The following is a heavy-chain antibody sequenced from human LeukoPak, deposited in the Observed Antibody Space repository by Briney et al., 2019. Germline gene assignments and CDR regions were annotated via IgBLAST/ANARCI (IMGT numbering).Heavy chain of an antibody. J-gene: IGHJ6*03. CDR1: GGTFSNYA. CDR3: ARQYSAGYYYYMDV. Sequence: ASVKVSCRASGGTFSNYAISWVRQAPGQGLEWMGGIIPIFGTANYAQKFRGRVTITADKSTRTVYMELSSLRSEDTAVYYCARQYSAGYYYYMDVWGKGTTVTVSS. D-gene: IGHD2/OR15-2a*01. V-gene: IGHV1-69*06. CDR2: IIPIFGTA.